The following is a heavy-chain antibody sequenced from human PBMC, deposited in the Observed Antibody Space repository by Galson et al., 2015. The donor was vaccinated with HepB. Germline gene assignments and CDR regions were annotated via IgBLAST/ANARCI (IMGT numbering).Heavy chain of an antibody. Sequence: SVKVSCKASGGTFSSYAISWVRQAPGQGLEWMGGIIPIFGIANYAQKFQGRVTITADKSTSTAYMELSSLRSEDTAVYYCARGVDFWSGYYTEYYYGMDVWGQGTTVTVSS. CDR3: ARGVDFWSGYYTEYYYGMDV. V-gene: IGHV1-69*10. D-gene: IGHD3-3*01. CDR2: IIPIFGIA. CDR1: GGTFSSYA. J-gene: IGHJ6*02.